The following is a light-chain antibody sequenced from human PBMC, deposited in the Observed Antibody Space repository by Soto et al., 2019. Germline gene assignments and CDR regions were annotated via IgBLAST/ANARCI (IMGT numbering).Light chain of an antibody. CDR3: QQYDNLPLT. J-gene: IGKJ4*01. CDR1: QDISNY. Sequence: DIQMTQSPSSLSASVGDRVTITCQASQDISNYLNWYQQKPGKAPKLLIYDASNLETGVPSRFSGSGSGTDFTFTISSLQPEDIATYYWQQYDNLPLTFGGGTKVEIK. CDR2: DAS. V-gene: IGKV1-33*01.